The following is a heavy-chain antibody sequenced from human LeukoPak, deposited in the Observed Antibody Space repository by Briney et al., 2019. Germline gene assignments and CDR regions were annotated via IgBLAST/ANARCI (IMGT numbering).Heavy chain of an antibody. D-gene: IGHD3-10*01. V-gene: IGHV3-30*02. CDR2: LRFDGSNK. CDR3: AKDYDYYGSGRRGFDY. Sequence: GGSLRLSCAASGFTFTTYGMHWARQAPGKGLEWVAFLRFDGSNKYYADSVKGRFTISRDNSKNTLYLQMNSLRAEDTAVYYCAKDYDYYGSGRRGFDYWGRGTLVTVSS. J-gene: IGHJ4*02. CDR1: GFTFTTYG.